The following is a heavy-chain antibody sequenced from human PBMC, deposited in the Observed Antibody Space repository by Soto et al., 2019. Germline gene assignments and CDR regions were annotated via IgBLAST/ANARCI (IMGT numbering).Heavy chain of an antibody. Sequence: ASETLSLTCTVSGGSISSGGYYWSWIRQHPGKGLEWIGYIYYSGSTYYNPSLKSRVTISVDTSKNQFSLKLSSVTAADTAVYYCARDPTRSSSWDYYYYGMDVWGQGTTVTVS. J-gene: IGHJ6*02. V-gene: IGHV4-31*03. CDR1: GGSISSGGYY. D-gene: IGHD6-13*01. CDR2: IYYSGST. CDR3: ARDPTRSSSWDYYYYGMDV.